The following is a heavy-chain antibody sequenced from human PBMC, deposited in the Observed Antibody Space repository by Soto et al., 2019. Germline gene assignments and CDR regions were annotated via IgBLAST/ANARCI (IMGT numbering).Heavy chain of an antibody. CDR1: GFAFSNSA. CDR2: IIASASTT. Sequence: EVQLLESGGGLVQPGGSLRLSCAASGFAFSNSAMGWVRQAPGKGLEWVSAIIASASTTYYADSVKGRFIISRDNSKNTLYLQMHSLGADDTAVYYWAKDLRGPAAGTWYFDYWGQGTLVTVSS. J-gene: IGHJ4*02. CDR3: AKDLRGPAAGTWYFDY. V-gene: IGHV3-23*01. D-gene: IGHD6-13*01.